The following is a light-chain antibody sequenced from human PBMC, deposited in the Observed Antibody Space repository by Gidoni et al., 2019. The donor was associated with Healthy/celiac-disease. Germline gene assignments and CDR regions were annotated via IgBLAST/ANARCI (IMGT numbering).Light chain of an antibody. CDR1: QSVSSY. CDR3: QQRSNWPPLT. J-gene: IGKJ4*01. V-gene: IGKV3-11*01. CDR2: DAS. Sequence: IVFTQSPAPLSLSRGERATSSCRASQSVSSYLAWYQQKPGQAPRLLIYDASNRATGIPARFSGSGSGTDFTLTISSLEPEDFAVYYCQQRSNWPPLTFGGGTKVEIK.